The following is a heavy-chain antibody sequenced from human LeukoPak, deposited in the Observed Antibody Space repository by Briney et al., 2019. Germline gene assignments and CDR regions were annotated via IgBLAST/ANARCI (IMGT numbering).Heavy chain of an antibody. D-gene: IGHD6-25*01. CDR1: GFSFSDYW. V-gene: IGHV3-7*03. Sequence: GGSLRLSCAASGFSFSDYWMSWVRQAPGKGLEWVANIKEDGSQKFYLDSMKGRFTISSDNAKNSLYLQMNSLRAEDTALYYCARAAKRTFDIWGQGTMVTVSS. CDR2: IKEDGSQK. J-gene: IGHJ3*02. CDR3: ARAAKRTFDI.